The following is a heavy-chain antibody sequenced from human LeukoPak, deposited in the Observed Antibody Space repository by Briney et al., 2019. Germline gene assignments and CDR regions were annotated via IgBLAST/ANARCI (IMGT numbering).Heavy chain of an antibody. D-gene: IGHD5-24*01. CDR1: GFTFSSYG. CDR3: ARDRRDGYNVLDY. CDR2: ISISTSSI. Sequence: PGGSLRLSCAASGFTFSSYGMHWVRQAPGKGLEWVSYISISTSSIDYADSVKGRFTISRDNAKNSLYLQMNSLSAEDTAIYYCARDRRDGYNVLDYWGQGTLVTVSS. J-gene: IGHJ4*02. V-gene: IGHV3-48*01.